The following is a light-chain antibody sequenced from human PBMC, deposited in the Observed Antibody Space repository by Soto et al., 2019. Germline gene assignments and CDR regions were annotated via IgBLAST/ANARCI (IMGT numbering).Light chain of an antibody. J-gene: IGKJ5*01. CDR2: DAS. V-gene: IGKV3D-11*01. CDR1: QGVSSY. Sequence: EIVLTQSPATLSLSPGERATLSCRASQGVSSYLAWYQQKPGQAPRLLIYDASNRATGIPARFSGSGPGTDFTLTISSLEPEDFAVYYCQQRSNWHPLFVQGTRLAIK. CDR3: QQRSNWHPL.